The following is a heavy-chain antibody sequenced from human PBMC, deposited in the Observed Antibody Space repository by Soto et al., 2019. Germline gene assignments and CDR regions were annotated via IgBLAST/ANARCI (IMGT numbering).Heavy chain of an antibody. CDR1: GFSFDDYA. CDR2: IAWGGGST. CDR3: VKCRSSWVESGMDA. V-gene: IGHV3-9*01. J-gene: IGHJ6*01. Sequence: VQLVESGGILVQPGRSLRLSCAASGFSFDDYAMHWVRQPPGKGLEWVSGIAWGGGSTGYADSVKGRFTISRDNAKNSLYLQMDRLRPEDTALYYCVKCRSSWVESGMDAWGQGTTVTVSP.